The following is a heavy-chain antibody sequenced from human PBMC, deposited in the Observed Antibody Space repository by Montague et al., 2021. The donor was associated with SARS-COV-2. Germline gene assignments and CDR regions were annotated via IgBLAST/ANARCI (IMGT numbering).Heavy chain of an antibody. V-gene: IGHV4-61*02. J-gene: IGHJ5*02. D-gene: IGHD7-27*01. CDR2: VDTSGST. CDR3: ATPGLSGESWFDP. Sequence: TLSLTCTVSGVSISSGTYYWSWIRQPAGKGLVWIGRVDTSGSTNYNPSLQSRATLSVATSKNQFSLQLRSVTAADTAVYFCATPGLSGESWFDPWGQGTLVAVSS. CDR1: GVSISSGTYY.